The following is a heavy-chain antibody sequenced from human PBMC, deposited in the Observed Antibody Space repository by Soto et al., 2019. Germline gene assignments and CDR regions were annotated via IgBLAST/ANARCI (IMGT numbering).Heavy chain of an antibody. Sequence: SETLSLTCTVSGVSISSGDYYWSWIRQPPGKGLEWIGYIYYSENTYSNPSLKSRVAISGDTSKNQFSLKLSSVTAADTAVYYCARHTPAISISDHWGQGILVTV. CDR2: IYYSENT. D-gene: IGHD2-15*01. V-gene: IGHV4-30-4*01. CDR3: ARHTPAISISDH. CDR1: GVSISSGDYY. J-gene: IGHJ4*02.